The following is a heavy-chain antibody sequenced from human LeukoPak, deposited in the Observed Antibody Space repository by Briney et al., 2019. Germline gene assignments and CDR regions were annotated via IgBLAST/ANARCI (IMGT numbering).Heavy chain of an antibody. J-gene: IGHJ6*03. D-gene: IGHD5-18*01. CDR2: INHSGST. CDR1: GGSFSGYY. CDR3: ARGRRIQPYYYYYMDV. V-gene: IGHV4-34*01. Sequence: PSETLSLTCAVYGGSFSGYYWSWIRQPPGKGLEWIGEINHSGSTNYNPSLKSRVTISVDTSKNQFSLKPSSVTAADTAVYYCARGRRIQPYYYYYMDVWGKGTTVTVSS.